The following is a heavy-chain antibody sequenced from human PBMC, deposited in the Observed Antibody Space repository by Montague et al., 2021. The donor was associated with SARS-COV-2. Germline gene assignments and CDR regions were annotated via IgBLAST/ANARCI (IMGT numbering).Heavy chain of an antibody. CDR2: NYLHGNA. V-gene: IGHV4-38-2*02. J-gene: IGHJ4*02. CDR3: ARGRVTRAGFDY. Sequence: SETLSLACSASGYSIGTCYYWGWLRQSPGKGLEWIGSNYLHGNAYYNPSLNSRVTISLDTSNNQFSLRLTSVTTSDTAVYYCARGRVTRAGFDYWGQGTRVIVSS. CDR1: GYSIGTCYY. D-gene: IGHD2-21*02.